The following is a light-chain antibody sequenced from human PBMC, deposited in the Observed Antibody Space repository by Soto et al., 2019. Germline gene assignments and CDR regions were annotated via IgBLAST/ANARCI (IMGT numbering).Light chain of an antibody. CDR3: QQYNSYLFT. Sequence: SQMTQSHATLSASIGDRVTITCLGSQSITSFLAWYQQKPGKAPQILIYHASTLESGVPSRFSGSGSGTDFSLTISSLQPDDFATYYCQQYNSYLFTFGQGTKVAI. J-gene: IGKJ1*01. CDR1: QSITSF. CDR2: HAS. V-gene: IGKV1-5*01.